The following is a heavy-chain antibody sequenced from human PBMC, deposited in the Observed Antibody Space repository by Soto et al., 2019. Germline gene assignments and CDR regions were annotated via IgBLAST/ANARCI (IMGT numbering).Heavy chain of an antibody. CDR3: ARDPEGDYYDSSGTTNDY. J-gene: IGHJ4*02. CDR1: GITFRSYW. D-gene: IGHD3-22*01. CDR2: INSDGSST. V-gene: IGHV3-74*01. Sequence: EVQLVESGGGLVQPGGSLRLSCAASGITFRSYWMHWVRQAPGKGLMWVSRINSDGSSTSYADSVKGRFTISRDNAKNTLYLHMNSLRAEDTAVYYCARDPEGDYYDSSGTTNDYWGQGTLVTVSS.